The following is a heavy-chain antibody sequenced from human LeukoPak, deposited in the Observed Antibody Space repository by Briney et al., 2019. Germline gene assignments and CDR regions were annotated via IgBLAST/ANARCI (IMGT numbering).Heavy chain of an antibody. Sequence: KPSETLSLTCTVSGGSISNYYWSWIRQPPGKGREWIGYIYYSGSTSYNPSLKSRATISVDTSKNQFSLKLNSVTAADTAVYYCARGPAPWYFDLWGRGTLVTVSS. V-gene: IGHV4-59*01. CDR1: GGSISNYY. CDR2: IYYSGST. J-gene: IGHJ2*01. CDR3: ARGPAPWYFDL. D-gene: IGHD2-2*01.